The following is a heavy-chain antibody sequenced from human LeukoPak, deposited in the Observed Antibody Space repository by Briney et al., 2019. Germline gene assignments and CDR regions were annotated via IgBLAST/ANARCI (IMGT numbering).Heavy chain of an antibody. CDR1: GFTFSSYS. Sequence: GGSLRLSCAASGFTFSSYSMNWVRQAPGKGLEWVSSISSSSSYIYYADSVKGRFTISRDNAKNSLYLQMNSLRAEDTAVYYWWKKWGSSSFHKEVRGKGTTVTVSS. CDR3: WKKWGSSSFHKEV. D-gene: IGHD5-18*01. V-gene: IGHV3-21*01. CDR2: ISSSSSYI. J-gene: IGHJ6*03.